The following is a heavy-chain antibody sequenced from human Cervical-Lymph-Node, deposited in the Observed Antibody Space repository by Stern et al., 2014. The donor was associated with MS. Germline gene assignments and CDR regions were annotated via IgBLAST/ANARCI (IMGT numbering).Heavy chain of an antibody. CDR3: ARDALTILGTDS. V-gene: IGHV4-61*01. J-gene: IGHJ4*02. D-gene: IGHD3-3*01. CDR1: GGSVSNGLYY. CDR2: MSHLGSA. Sequence: QVQLQESGPGLVKPSETLSLTCTVSGGSVSNGLYYWSWIRQPPGKGLEWIGCMSHLGSAHYNPSLKSRVTISVDTSKNQFSLNLSSVTAADTAVYYCARDALTILGTDSWGQGTLVTVSS.